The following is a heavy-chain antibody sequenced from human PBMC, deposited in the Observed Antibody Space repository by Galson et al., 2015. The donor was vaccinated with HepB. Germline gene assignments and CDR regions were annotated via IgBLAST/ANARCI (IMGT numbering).Heavy chain of an antibody. D-gene: IGHD5-24*01. CDR2: ISYGGSNK. Sequence: SLRLSCAASGFTFSSYAMHWVRQAPGKGLEWVAVISYGGSNKYYADSVKGRFTISRDNSKNTLYLQMNSLRAGDTAVYYCARDLGVEMATITSPLGYWGQGTLVTVSS. J-gene: IGHJ4*02. CDR1: GFTFSSYA. CDR3: ARDLGVEMATITSPLGY. V-gene: IGHV3-30-3*01.